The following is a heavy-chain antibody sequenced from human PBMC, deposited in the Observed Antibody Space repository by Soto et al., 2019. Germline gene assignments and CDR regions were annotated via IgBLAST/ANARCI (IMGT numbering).Heavy chain of an antibody. D-gene: IGHD3-16*01. CDR2: ISGSGGST. CDR1: GFTFSSYA. V-gene: IGHV3-23*01. Sequence: GGSLRLSCAASGFTFSSYAMSWVRQAPGKGLEWVSAISGSGGSTYYADSVKGRFTISRDNSKNTLYLQMNSLRAEDTAVYYRAGGGNKRGAVFNIGGKGTMVPVPS. J-gene: IGHJ3*02. CDR3: AGGGNKRGAVFNI.